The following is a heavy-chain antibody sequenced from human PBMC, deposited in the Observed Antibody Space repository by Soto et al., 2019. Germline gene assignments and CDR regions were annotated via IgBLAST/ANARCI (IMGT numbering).Heavy chain of an antibody. J-gene: IGHJ4*02. CDR1: GFTFSSYG. CDR3: ARLYDSSGIDY. Sequence: GGSLRLSCAASGFTFSSYGMHWVRQAPGKGLEWVAVIWYDGSNKYYADSVKGRFTISRDNSKNTLYLQMNSLRAEDTAVYYCARLYDSSGIDYWGQGTLVTVSS. D-gene: IGHD3-22*01. V-gene: IGHV3-33*01. CDR2: IWYDGSNK.